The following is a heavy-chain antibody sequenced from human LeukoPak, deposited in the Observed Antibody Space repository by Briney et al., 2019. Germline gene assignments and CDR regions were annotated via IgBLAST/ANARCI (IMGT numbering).Heavy chain of an antibody. CDR3: ARATYCGGDCYSPYWYFDL. CDR1: GFTFSNYS. CDR2: ISSSSRTI. J-gene: IGHJ2*01. V-gene: IGHV3-48*01. D-gene: IGHD2-21*02. Sequence: GGSLRLSCAASGFTFSNYSMNWVRQAPGKGLEWVSYISSSSRTISYADSVKGRFTISRDIAKNSLYLQMNSLRAEDTAVYYCARATYCGGDCYSPYWYFDLWGRGTLVTVSS.